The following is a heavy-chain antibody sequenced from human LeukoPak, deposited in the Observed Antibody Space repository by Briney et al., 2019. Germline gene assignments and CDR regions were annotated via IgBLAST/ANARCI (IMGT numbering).Heavy chain of an antibody. CDR3: ATVAVIRGVTYFDY. CDR1: GVSISSYD. V-gene: IGHV4-59*01. J-gene: IGHJ4*02. CDR2: LFYSGST. Sequence: SETLSLTCTVSGVSISSYDWSWIRQPPGKGLEWLAYLFYSGSTDYNPSLESRVTISVTTSTNKCCLRLRSVPAADTAVYYCATVAVIRGVTYFDYWGQGTLVTVSS. D-gene: IGHD6-19*01.